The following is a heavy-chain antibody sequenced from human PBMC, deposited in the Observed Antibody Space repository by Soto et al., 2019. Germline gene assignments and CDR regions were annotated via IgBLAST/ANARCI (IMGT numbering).Heavy chain of an antibody. D-gene: IGHD3-22*01. CDR2: ISYDGSNK. J-gene: IGHJ4*02. CDR3: AKDRSITMIVVAH. Sequence: PGGSLRLSCAASGFTFSSYGMHWARQAPGKGLEWVAVISYDGSNKYYADSVKGRFTISRDNSKNTLYLQMNSLRAEDTAVYYCAKDRSITMIVVAHWGQGTLVTVSS. V-gene: IGHV3-30*18. CDR1: GFTFSSYG.